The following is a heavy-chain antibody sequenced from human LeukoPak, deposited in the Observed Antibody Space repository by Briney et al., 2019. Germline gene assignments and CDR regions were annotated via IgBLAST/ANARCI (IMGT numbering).Heavy chain of an antibody. CDR3: ARDRDYGEYWYFDL. CDR1: GGTFSSYA. J-gene: IGHJ2*01. D-gene: IGHD4-17*01. Sequence: SVKVSCKASGGTFSSYAISWVRQAPGQGPEWMGGIIPIFGTANYPQKFQGRVTITTDESTSTAYMELSSLRSEDTAVYYCARDRDYGEYWYFDLWGRGTLVTVSS. CDR2: IIPIFGTA. V-gene: IGHV1-69*05.